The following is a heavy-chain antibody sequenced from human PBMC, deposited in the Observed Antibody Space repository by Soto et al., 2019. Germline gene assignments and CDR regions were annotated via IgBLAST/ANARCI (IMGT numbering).Heavy chain of an antibody. CDR2: ISSSGDNT. V-gene: IGHV3-23*01. J-gene: IGHJ4*02. D-gene: IGHD7-27*01. Sequence: DVQLLESGGALEQPGGSLRLSCAASGFTFSNYAMSWVRQAPGKGLEWVSTISSSGDNTYYADSVKGRFTISRDNSRNTLRLQMNSLRAEDTAVYHCAKATTGINSPTDFWGQGTLVTVSS. CDR1: GFTFSNYA. CDR3: AKATTGINSPTDF.